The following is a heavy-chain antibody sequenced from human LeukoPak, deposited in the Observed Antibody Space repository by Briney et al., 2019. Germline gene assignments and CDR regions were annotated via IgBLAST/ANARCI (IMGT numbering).Heavy chain of an antibody. Sequence: GGSLRLSCAASGYTFSSYSMNWVRQAPGKGLEWVSSISSSSSYIYKAHPVNGRFTISRDNAKNSLYQQMDSLRAEDTAVYYCARLEYSGSYDYWGQGTLVTVSS. V-gene: IGHV3-21*01. CDR1: GYTFSSYS. J-gene: IGHJ4*02. CDR2: ISSSSSYI. CDR3: ARLEYSGSYDY. D-gene: IGHD6-13*01.